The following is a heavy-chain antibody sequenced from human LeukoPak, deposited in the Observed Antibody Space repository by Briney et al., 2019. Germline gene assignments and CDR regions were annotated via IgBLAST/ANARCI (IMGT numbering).Heavy chain of an antibody. V-gene: IGHV4-34*01. CDR2: INHSGST. CDR1: GGSFSGYY. J-gene: IGHJ4*02. D-gene: IGHD6-13*01. CDR3: ARGWYSSSWYRS. Sequence: PSETMSLTCAVYGGSFSGYYWSWIRQPPGKGLEWIGEINHSGSTNYNPSLKSRVTISVDTSKNQFSLKLSSVTAADTAVYYCARGWYSSSWYRSWGQGTLVTVSS.